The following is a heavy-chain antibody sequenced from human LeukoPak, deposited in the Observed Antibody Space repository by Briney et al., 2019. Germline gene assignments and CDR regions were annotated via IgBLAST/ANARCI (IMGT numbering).Heavy chain of an antibody. CDR1: GYTFTGYY. CDR3: ARDWLDSSGYYYFDY. D-gene: IGHD3-22*01. Sequence: ASVKVSCKASGYTFTGYYMHWVRQAPGQGLGWMGWINPNSGGTNYAQKFQGRVTMTRDTSISTAYMELSRLRSDDTAVYYCARDWLDSSGYYYFDYWGQGTLVTVSS. V-gene: IGHV1-2*02. J-gene: IGHJ4*02. CDR2: INPNSGGT.